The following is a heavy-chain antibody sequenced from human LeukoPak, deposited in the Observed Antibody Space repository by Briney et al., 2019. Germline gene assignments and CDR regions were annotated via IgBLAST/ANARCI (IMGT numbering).Heavy chain of an antibody. CDR1: GGSISSGDYY. D-gene: IGHD5-24*01. Sequence: SETLSLTCTVSGGSISSGDYYWSWIRQPPGKGLEWIGYIYYSGSTYYNPPLKSRVTISVDTSKNQFSLKLSSVTAADTAVYYCAVEMATITRNWFDPWGQGTLVTVSS. J-gene: IGHJ5*02. CDR3: AVEMATITRNWFDP. CDR2: IYYSGST. V-gene: IGHV4-30-4*01.